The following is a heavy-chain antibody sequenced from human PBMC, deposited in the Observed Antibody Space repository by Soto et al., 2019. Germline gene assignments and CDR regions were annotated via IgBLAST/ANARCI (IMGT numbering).Heavy chain of an antibody. CDR2: ISDSGTGT. V-gene: IGHV3-23*01. Sequence: EVQILESGGGLVPPGGSLRLSCAASGFTFSSYAMYWVRQAPGKGLAWVSGISDSGTGTYYADSVKGRFTISRDNSKNTVYLQMNSLRAEDTAVYYCAKDHTVVIRDAFDIWGQGTMVNGSS. CDR1: GFTFSSYA. D-gene: IGHD3-22*01. J-gene: IGHJ3*02. CDR3: AKDHTVVIRDAFDI.